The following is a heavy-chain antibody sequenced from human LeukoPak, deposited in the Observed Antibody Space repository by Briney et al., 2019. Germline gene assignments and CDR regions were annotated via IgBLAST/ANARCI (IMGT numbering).Heavy chain of an antibody. CDR2: ISSSSSYI. D-gene: IGHD6-13*01. J-gene: IGHJ4*02. Sequence: PGGSLRLSGAASGFTFSSYSMNWVRQAPGKGLEWVSSISSSSSYIYYADSVKGRFTISRDNAKNSLYLQMNSLRAEDTAVYYCARESIEGSSWHFDYWGQGTLVTVSS. V-gene: IGHV3-21*01. CDR1: GFTFSSYS. CDR3: ARESIEGSSWHFDY.